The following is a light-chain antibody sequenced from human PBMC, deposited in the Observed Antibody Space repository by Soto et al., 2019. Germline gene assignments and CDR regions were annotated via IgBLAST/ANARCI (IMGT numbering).Light chain of an antibody. V-gene: IGLV1-47*01. CDR3: AAWDDSLSGHL. CDR2: KNN. J-gene: IGLJ1*01. Sequence: QSVLTQPPSASGTPGQKVSISCSGSGSNIGSNYVYWYQQLPGTAPKLLIYKNNQRPSGVPDRFYGSKSDTSASLAISGLRSEDEADYYCAAWDDSLSGHLFGTGTKLTVL. CDR1: GSNIGSNY.